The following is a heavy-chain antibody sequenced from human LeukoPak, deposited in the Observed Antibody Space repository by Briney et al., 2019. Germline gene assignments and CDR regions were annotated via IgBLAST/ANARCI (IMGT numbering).Heavy chain of an antibody. Sequence: GGSLRLSCAASGFPFRNYYIAWVRQTPGKGLEWVAIIKPDGSETNYVDSVRGRFIISRNNAGNSLHLQADSLRAEVTALYYCAGTRFNSVTLDIWGQVTMVTVSS. CDR2: IKPDGSET. CDR1: GFPFRNYY. J-gene: IGHJ3*02. D-gene: IGHD2/OR15-2a*01. CDR3: AGTRFNSVTLDI. V-gene: IGHV3-7*04.